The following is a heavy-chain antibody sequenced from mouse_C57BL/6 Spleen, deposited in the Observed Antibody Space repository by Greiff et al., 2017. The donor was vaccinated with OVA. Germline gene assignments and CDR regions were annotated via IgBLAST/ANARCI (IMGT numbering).Heavy chain of an antibody. D-gene: IGHD1-1*01. CDR1: GYTFTSYW. CDR2: IDPSDSYT. Sequence: QVQLQQPGAELVRPGTSVKLSCKASGYTFTSYWMHWVKQRPGQGLEWIGVIDPSDSYTNYNQKFKGKATLTVDTSSSTAYMQLSSLTSEDAAVYYCARYPLLRYFDYWGQGTTLTVSS. CDR3: ARYPLLRYFDY. J-gene: IGHJ2*01. V-gene: IGHV1-59*01.